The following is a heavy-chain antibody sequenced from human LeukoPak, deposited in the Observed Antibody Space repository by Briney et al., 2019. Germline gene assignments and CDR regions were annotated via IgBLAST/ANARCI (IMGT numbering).Heavy chain of an antibody. V-gene: IGHV3-73*01. CDR3: TRRLQARDYYDSSGYYSDFDY. CDR2: IRSKADSYAT. D-gene: IGHD3-22*01. Sequence: PGGSLRLSCAASGFTFSGSAMHWVRQASGKGLEWVGRIRSKADSYATAYAASVKGRFTISRDDSKNTAYLQMNSLKTEDTAVYYCTRRLQARDYYDSSGYYSDFDYWGQGTLVTVSP. J-gene: IGHJ4*02. CDR1: GFTFSGSA.